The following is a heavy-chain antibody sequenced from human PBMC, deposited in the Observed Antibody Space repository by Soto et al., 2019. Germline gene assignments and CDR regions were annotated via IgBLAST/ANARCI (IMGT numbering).Heavy chain of an antibody. CDR1: GFTFSSYA. J-gene: IGHJ6*02. D-gene: IGHD1-26*01. V-gene: IGHV3-23*01. Sequence: EVQLLESGGGLVQPGGSPRLSCAASGFTFSSYAMSWVRQAPGKGLEWVSAISGSGGSTYYADSVKGRFTISRDNSKNTLYLQMNSLRAEDTAVYYCANIRERPKHYYYYGMDVWGQGTTVTVSS. CDR2: ISGSGGST. CDR3: ANIRERPKHYYYYGMDV.